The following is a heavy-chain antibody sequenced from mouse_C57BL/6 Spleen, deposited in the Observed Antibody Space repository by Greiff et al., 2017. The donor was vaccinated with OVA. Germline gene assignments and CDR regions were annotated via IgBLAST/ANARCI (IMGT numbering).Heavy chain of an antibody. CDR3: AKQNDYGSSPYYAMDD. V-gene: IGHV2-3*01. CDR2: IWGDGST. Sequence: VKLMESGPGLVAPSQSLSITCTVSGFSLTSYGVSWVRQPPGKGLEWLGVIWGDGSTNYHSALISRLSISKANSTRHVFLKLNSLQTDDTSTDYCAKQNDYGSSPYYAMDDWGQGTSVTVSS. D-gene: IGHD1-1*01. J-gene: IGHJ4*01. CDR1: GFSLTSYG.